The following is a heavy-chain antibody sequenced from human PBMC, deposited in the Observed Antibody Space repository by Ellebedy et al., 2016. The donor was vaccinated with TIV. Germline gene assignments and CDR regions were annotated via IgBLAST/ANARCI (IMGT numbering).Heavy chain of an antibody. D-gene: IGHD4-11*01. CDR1: GFTFSSYS. CDR3: ARGGLQYPDF. Sequence: GGSLRLSCAASGFTFSSYSMNWVRQAPGKGLEWVSYISSSSSTIYYAASVKGRFTISRDNAKNSLYLQMNSLRAEDTAVYYCARGGLQYPDFWGQGTLVTVSS. V-gene: IGHV3-48*01. CDR2: ISSSSSTI. J-gene: IGHJ4*02.